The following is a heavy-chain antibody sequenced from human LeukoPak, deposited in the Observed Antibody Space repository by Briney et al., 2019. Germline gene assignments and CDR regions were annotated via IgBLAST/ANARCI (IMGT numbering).Heavy chain of an antibody. CDR2: ISGSGGST. J-gene: IGHJ3*02. CDR1: GFTFSSYE. CDR3: AKVRPKHVMVRGVIRLDDAFDI. D-gene: IGHD3-10*01. V-gene: IGHV3-23*01. Sequence: GGSLRLSCAASGFTFSSYEMNWVRQAPGKGLEWVSAISGSGGSTYYADSVKGRFTISRDNSKNTLYLQMNSLRAEDTAVYYCAKVRPKHVMVRGVIRLDDAFDIWGQGTMVTVSS.